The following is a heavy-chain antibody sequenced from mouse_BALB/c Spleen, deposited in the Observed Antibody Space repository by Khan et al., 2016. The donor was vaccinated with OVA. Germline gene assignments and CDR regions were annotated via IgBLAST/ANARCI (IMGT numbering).Heavy chain of an antibody. CDR2: ISSGGST. V-gene: IGHV5-6-5*01. Sequence: EVKLMESGGGLVKPGGSLKLSCAASGFTFSNYAMSWVRQTPEKRLEWVASISSGGSTYYPDSVKGRFTISRDNARNILYLQMSSLRSEDTVMYYCTRDYWFTYWGQGTLVTVSA. CDR3: TRDYWFTY. CDR1: GFTFSNYA. J-gene: IGHJ3*01.